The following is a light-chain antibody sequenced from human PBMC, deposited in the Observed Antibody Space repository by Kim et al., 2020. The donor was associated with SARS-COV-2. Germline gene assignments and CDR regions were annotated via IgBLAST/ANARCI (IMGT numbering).Light chain of an antibody. CDR3: KQSYSTPWT. CDR1: QSISSN. V-gene: IGKV1-39*01. Sequence: ASVGDRVTITCRASQSISSNLNWYQQKPGKAPKLLIYAASSLKSGVPSRFSGSGSGTDFTLTISSLQPEDFATYYCKQSYSTPWTFGQGTKVDIK. CDR2: AAS. J-gene: IGKJ1*01.